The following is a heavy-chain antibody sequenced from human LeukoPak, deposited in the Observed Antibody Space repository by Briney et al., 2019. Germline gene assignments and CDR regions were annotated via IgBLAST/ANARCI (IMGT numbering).Heavy chain of an antibody. Sequence: ASVKASCKASGYTFTSYAMHWVRQAPGQGLEWMGWMNPNSGNTGYAQKFQGRVTMTRNTSISTAYMELSSLRSEDTAVYYCARGVSPAAIWPYYYYGMDVWGQGTTVTVSS. D-gene: IGHD2-2*01. CDR1: GYTFTSYA. CDR3: ARGVSPAAIWPYYYYGMDV. V-gene: IGHV1-8*02. J-gene: IGHJ6*02. CDR2: MNPNSGNT.